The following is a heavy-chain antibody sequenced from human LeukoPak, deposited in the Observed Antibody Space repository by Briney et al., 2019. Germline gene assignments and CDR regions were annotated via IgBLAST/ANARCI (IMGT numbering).Heavy chain of an antibody. J-gene: IGHJ4*02. D-gene: IGHD3-22*01. CDR3: AKGYYYDSSGYYFLDY. Sequence: GGSLRLSCAASGFTFDDYGMSWVRQAPGKGLEWVSGINWNGGSTGYADSVKGRFTISRDNAKNSLYLQMNSLRTEDTALYYCAKGYYYDSSGYYFLDYWGQGTLVTVSS. V-gene: IGHV3-20*04. CDR2: INWNGGST. CDR1: GFTFDDYG.